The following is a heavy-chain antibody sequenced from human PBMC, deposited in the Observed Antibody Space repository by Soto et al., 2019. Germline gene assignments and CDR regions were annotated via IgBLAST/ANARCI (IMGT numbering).Heavy chain of an antibody. CDR3: AKGPVAGVATNYYYYGMDV. D-gene: IGHD5-12*01. CDR1: GFTFSSYA. V-gene: IGHV3-23*01. Sequence: GGSLRLSCAASGFTFSSYAMSWVRQAPGKGLEWVSAISGSGGSTYYADSVKGRFTTSRDNSKNTLYLQMNSLRAEDTAVYYCAKGPVAGVATNYYYYGMDVWGQGTTVTVSS. J-gene: IGHJ6*02. CDR2: ISGSGGST.